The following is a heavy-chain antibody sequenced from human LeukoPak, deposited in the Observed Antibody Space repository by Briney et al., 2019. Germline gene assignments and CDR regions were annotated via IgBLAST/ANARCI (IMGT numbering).Heavy chain of an antibody. CDR1: GGSISRGSYY. CDR2: IYNSGST. CDR3: ARDCSSTSCYGPDAFDI. Sequence: SETLSLTCVVSGGSISRGSYYWNWIRQPAGKGLEWMGRIYNSGSTNYNPSLNSRVTISVDTSKNQFSLKLSSVTAADTAVYYCARDCSSTSCYGPDAFDIWGQGTMVTVSS. D-gene: IGHD2-2*01. J-gene: IGHJ3*02. V-gene: IGHV4-61*02.